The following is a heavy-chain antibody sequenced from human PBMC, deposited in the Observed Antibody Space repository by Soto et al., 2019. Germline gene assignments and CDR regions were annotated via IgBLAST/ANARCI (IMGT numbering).Heavy chain of an antibody. CDR1: GLTFSSYA. J-gene: IGHJ4*02. D-gene: IGHD2-15*01. V-gene: IGHV3-23*01. CDR2: ISGYDDTT. CDR3: AYSLGIIDNYFDY. Sequence: EVQLLESGGGLVQPGGSLRLSCSVSGLTFSSYAMSWVRQAPGKGLEWISIISGYDDTTYYADSVKGRFTISRDNSKNTLYLQMNSLRVEDTAVYHCAYSLGIIDNYFDYWGRGTLVTVSS.